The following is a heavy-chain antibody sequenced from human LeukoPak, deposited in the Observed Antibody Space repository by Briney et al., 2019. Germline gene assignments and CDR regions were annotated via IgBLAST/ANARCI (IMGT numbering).Heavy chain of an antibody. Sequence: GGSLRLSCTASGLMFSSHWMNWVRQAPGGGLEWVANINQGGSEKYYVDSVKGRFTISRDNAKNSLYLEMSSLRAEDTAVYYCARDASPPGIIFDYWGQGNLVPVSS. V-gene: IGHV3-7*01. CDR1: GLMFSSHW. CDR2: INQGGSEK. J-gene: IGHJ4*02. D-gene: IGHD1-14*01. CDR3: ARDASPPGIIFDY.